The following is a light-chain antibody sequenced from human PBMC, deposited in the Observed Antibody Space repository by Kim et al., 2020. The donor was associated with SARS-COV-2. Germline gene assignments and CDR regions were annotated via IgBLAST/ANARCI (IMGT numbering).Light chain of an antibody. CDR1: TGAFTSCNY. J-gene: IGLJ2*01. Sequence: TVTLTCSSSTGAFTSCNYPNWFQQKPGQAPRTLIYSTSNKHSWTPARFSGSLLGGKAALTLSGVQPEDEAEYYCLLYYSAVQPYVVFGGGTQLTVL. CDR2: STS. CDR3: LLYYSAVQPYVV. V-gene: IGLV7-43*01.